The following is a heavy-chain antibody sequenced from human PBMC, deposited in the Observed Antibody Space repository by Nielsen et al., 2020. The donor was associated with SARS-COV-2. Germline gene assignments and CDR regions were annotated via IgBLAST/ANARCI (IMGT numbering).Heavy chain of an antibody. V-gene: IGHV1-69*13. Sequence: SVKVSCKASGGTFSSYAISWVRQAPGQGLEWMGGIIPIFGTANYAQKFQGRVTITADESTSTAYMELSSLGSEDTAVYYCARDEDLGGSGHLQHWGQGTLVTVSS. CDR1: GGTFSSYA. J-gene: IGHJ1*01. CDR3: ARDEDLGGSGHLQH. D-gene: IGHD1-26*01. CDR2: IIPIFGTA.